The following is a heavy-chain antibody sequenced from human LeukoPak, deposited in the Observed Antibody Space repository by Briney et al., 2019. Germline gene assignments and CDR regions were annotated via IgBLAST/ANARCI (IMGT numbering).Heavy chain of an antibody. Sequence: GRSLRLSCAASGFTFDDYAMHWVRQAPGKGLEWVAVISYDGSNKYYADSVKGRFTISRDNAKNSLYLQMNSLRAEDTAVYYCARVENYYYYYMDVWGKGTTVTVSS. D-gene: IGHD1-1*01. CDR3: ARVENYYYYYMDV. J-gene: IGHJ6*03. CDR2: ISYDGSNK. CDR1: GFTFDDYA. V-gene: IGHV3-30*03.